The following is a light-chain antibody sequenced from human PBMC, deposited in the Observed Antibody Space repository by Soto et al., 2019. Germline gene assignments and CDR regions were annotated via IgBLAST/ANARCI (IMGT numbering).Light chain of an antibody. CDR3: QHRSK. V-gene: IGKV3-11*01. Sequence: EIVLTQSTATLSLFPGERATLSCRASQSINYYLAWYQQKPGQAPRLLMSAASNRATGIPARFSGSGSGTDFTLTISSLEPEDFAVYYCQHRSKFGGGTKVEIK. CDR2: AAS. J-gene: IGKJ4*02. CDR1: QSINYY.